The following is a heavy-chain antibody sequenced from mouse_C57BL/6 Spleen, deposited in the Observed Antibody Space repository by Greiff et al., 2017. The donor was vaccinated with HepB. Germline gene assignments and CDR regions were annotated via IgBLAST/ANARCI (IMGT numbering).Heavy chain of an antibody. CDR3: ARVDGLYYFDY. D-gene: IGHD6-1*01. V-gene: IGHV3-6*01. CDR1: GYSITSGYY. Sequence: EVQLQESGPGLVKPSQSLSFTCSVTGYSITSGYYWNWIRQFPGNKLEWMGYISYDGSNNYNPSLKNRISITRDTSKNQFFLTLNSVTTEDTATYYCARVDGLYYFDYWGQGTTLTVSS. CDR2: ISYDGSN. J-gene: IGHJ2*01.